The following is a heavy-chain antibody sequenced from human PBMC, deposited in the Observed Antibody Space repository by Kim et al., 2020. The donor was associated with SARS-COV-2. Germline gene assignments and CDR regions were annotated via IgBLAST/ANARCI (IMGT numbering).Heavy chain of an antibody. CDR2: ISAYNGNT. V-gene: IGHV1-18*01. CDR3: ARDGYYDSSGYYPHFDY. D-gene: IGHD3-22*01. J-gene: IGHJ4*02. CDR1: GYTFTSYG. Sequence: ASVKVSCKASGYTFTSYGISWVRQAPGQGLEWMGWISAYNGNTNYAQKLQGRVTMTTDTSTSTAYMELRSLRSDDTAVYYCARDGYYDSSGYYPHFDYWGQGTLVTVSS.